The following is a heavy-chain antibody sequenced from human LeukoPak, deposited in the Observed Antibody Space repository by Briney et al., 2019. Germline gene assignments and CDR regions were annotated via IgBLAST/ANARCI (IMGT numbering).Heavy chain of an antibody. Sequence: PSETLSLTCTVSGGSISSGGYYWSWIRQPPGKGLEWIGYIYYSGSTNYNPSLKSRVTISVDTSKNQFSLKLSSVTAADTAVYYCARIRDPHTLWFGELLPPPDYWGQGTLVTVSS. V-gene: IGHV4-61*08. J-gene: IGHJ4*02. D-gene: IGHD3-10*01. CDR3: ARIRDPHTLWFGELLPPPDY. CDR2: IYYSGST. CDR1: GGSISSGGYY.